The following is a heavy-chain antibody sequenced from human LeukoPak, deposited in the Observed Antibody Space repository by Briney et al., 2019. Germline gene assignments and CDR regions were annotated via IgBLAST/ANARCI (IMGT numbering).Heavy chain of an antibody. J-gene: IGHJ4*02. CDR3: AKRGVVIRVILVGFHKEAYYFDS. D-gene: IGHD3-22*01. CDR2: ISGSGGGT. Sequence: GGSLRLSCAVSGISLSNYGMSWVRQAPGKGLEWVAGISGSGGGTNYADAVKGRFTICRDNPKNTLYLQMNRLRAEDTAVYFCAKRGVVIRVILVGFHKEAYYFDSWGQGALVTVSS. V-gene: IGHV3-23*01. CDR1: GISLSNYG.